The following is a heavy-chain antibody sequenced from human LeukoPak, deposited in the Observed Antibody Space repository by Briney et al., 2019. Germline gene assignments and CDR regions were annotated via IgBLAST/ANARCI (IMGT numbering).Heavy chain of an antibody. J-gene: IGHJ3*01. CDR2: INGGGDAT. CDR1: GFTLNNNA. V-gene: IGHV3-23*01. CDR3: ARCTASCYANAFDV. D-gene: IGHD2-2*01. Sequence: GGSLRLSCATSGFTLNNNAMSWVRQAPGKGLEWVSAINGGGDATEYADSVKGRFTISRDNSKNTLYLQMNSLRPDDTAVYYCARCTASCYANAFDVWGQGTLLTVSS.